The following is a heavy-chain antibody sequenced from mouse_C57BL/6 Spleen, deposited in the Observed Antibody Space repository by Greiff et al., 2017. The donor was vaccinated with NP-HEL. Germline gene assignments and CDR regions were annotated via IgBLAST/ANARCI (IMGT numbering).Heavy chain of an antibody. CDR2: IDPSDSYT. J-gene: IGHJ3*01. Sequence: VQLQQPGAELVMPGASVKLSCKASGYTFTSYWMHWVKQRPGQGLEWIGEIDPSDSYTNYNQKFKGKSTLTVDKSSSTAYMQLSSLTSEDSAVYYCAREGIYDGYSFAYWGQGTLVTVSA. CDR3: AREGIYDGYSFAY. D-gene: IGHD2-3*01. CDR1: GYTFTSYW. V-gene: IGHV1-69*01.